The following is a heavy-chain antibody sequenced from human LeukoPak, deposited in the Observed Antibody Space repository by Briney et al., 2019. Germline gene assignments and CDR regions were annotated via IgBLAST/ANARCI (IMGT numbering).Heavy chain of an antibody. J-gene: IGHJ4*01. V-gene: IGHV1-2*02. CDR1: RYTFTGYY. D-gene: IGHD1-14*01. CDR3: ARGSLGWGSEPEYFDY. CDR2: INPNSGGT. Sequence: ASVKVSCKASRYTFTGYYMHWVRQAPGQGLEWMGWINPNSGGTNYAQKFQGRVTMTRDTSISTAYMELSRLRSDDTGIYYCARGSLGWGSEPEYFDYWGQGTLVTVSS.